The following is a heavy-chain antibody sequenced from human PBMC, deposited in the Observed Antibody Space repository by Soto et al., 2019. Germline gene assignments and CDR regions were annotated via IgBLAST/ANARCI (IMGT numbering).Heavy chain of an antibody. J-gene: IGHJ4*02. Sequence: QVQLQESGPGLVKPSETLSLTCTVSGGSVSSGSYYWSWIRQPPGKGLEWIGYIYYSGSTNYNPSLKSRVTISVDTAKNQFSLKLSSVTAADTAVYYCARYLPAGFDYWGQGTLVTVSS. CDR1: GGSVSSGSYY. D-gene: IGHD6-13*01. CDR3: ARYLPAGFDY. CDR2: IYYSGST. V-gene: IGHV4-61*01.